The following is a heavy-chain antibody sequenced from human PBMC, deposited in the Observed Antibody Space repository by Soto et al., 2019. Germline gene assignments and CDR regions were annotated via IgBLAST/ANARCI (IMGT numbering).Heavy chain of an antibody. Sequence: SVKVSCKASGGTFSSYAISWVRQAPGQGLEWMGGIIPIFGTANYAQKFLGRVTITADESTSTAYMELSSLRSEDTAVYYCARRSLDYYDSSGPLFDAFDIWGQGTMVTVSS. D-gene: IGHD3-22*01. V-gene: IGHV1-69*13. CDR3: ARRSLDYYDSSGPLFDAFDI. CDR2: IIPIFGTA. CDR1: GGTFSSYA. J-gene: IGHJ3*02.